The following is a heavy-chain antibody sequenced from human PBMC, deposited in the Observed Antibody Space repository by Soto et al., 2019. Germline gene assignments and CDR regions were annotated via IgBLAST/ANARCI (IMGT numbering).Heavy chain of an antibody. D-gene: IGHD2-15*01. CDR3: ATMGTPATGLYFFDY. V-gene: IGHV4-59*08. J-gene: IGHJ4*02. Sequence: PSETLSLTCTVSGGSINNYYWSWIRQPPGKGLEWIGYIFYTGGANYNPSLKSRVTISVDTSKSQFSLRLSFVTAADTSMYYCATMGTPATGLYFFDYWGQGSLVTVSS. CDR2: IFYTGGA. CDR1: GGSINNYY.